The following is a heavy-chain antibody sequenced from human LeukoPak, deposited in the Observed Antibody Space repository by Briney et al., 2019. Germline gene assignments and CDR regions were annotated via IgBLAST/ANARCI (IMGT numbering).Heavy chain of an antibody. CDR2: IYTSGGT. Sequence: PSETLSLTCTVSGGSISSGSYYWSWIRQPAGKGLEWIGRIYTSGGTNYNPSLKSRVTISVDTSKNQFSLKLSSVTAADTAVYYCARDIVVVRTFDIWGQGTMVTVSS. J-gene: IGHJ3*02. CDR1: GGSISSGSYY. CDR3: ARDIVVVRTFDI. D-gene: IGHD2-21*01. V-gene: IGHV4-61*02.